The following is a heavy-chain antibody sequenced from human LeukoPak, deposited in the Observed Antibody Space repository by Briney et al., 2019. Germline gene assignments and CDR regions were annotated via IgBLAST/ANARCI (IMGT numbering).Heavy chain of an antibody. CDR3: ASGGDRCSPDY. Sequence: PSETLSLTCTVSGGSISSYYWSWIRQPPGKGLEWIGYVYYSGTTNYNPSLKSRVTISVDTSQNQFSLKLTSVTAADTAVYYCASGGDRCSPDYWGQGTLVTVSS. CDR1: GGSISSYY. D-gene: IGHD3-10*01. CDR2: VYYSGTT. J-gene: IGHJ4*02. V-gene: IGHV4-59*01.